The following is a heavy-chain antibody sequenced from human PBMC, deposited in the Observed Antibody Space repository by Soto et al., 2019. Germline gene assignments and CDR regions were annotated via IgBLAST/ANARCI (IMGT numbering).Heavy chain of an antibody. CDR2: IYYSGST. V-gene: IGHV4-59*12. CDR3: AKDGPYSYDFGYYFAH. CDR1: GGSISSSY. D-gene: IGHD3-3*01. J-gene: IGHJ4*02. Sequence: SETLSLTCTVSGGSISSSYWSWIRQPPGKGLEWIGYIYYSGSTNYNPSLKGRVTMSVDTSKNQFSLKLNSVTAADTAVYYCAKDGPYSYDFGYYFAHWGQGTPVTVSS.